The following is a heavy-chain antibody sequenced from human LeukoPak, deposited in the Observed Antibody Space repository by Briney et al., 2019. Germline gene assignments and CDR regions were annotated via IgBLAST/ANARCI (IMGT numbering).Heavy chain of an antibody. D-gene: IGHD3-10*01. CDR2: RNEDGNKK. CDR1: GFTFSRYW. Sequence: GGSLRLSCTASGFTFSRYWMGWVRQAPGKGLEWVANRNEDGNKKYYVDSVKGRFTISRDNTKKSLYLQMNSLRPEDTAVYYCARDSSYGSGSLSLDYWGQGTLVTVSS. V-gene: IGHV3-7*01. J-gene: IGHJ4*02. CDR3: ARDSSYGSGSLSLDY.